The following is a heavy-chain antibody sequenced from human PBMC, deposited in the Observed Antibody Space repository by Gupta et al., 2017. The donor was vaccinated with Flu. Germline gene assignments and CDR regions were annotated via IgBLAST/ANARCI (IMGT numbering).Heavy chain of an antibody. V-gene: IGHV4-34*01. J-gene: IGHJ5*02. CDR3: ASGRYQLHHNS. D-gene: IGHD2-2*01. Sequence: GGSFSDYYWNWIGRPPGKGLEWIGEINHSGRATFNPSLKSRVTMLVDTSNNQFSLNSTYVNAADTAMYDGASGRYQLHHNSWGQGTLVNVSS. CDR2: INHSGRA. CDR1: GGSFSDYY.